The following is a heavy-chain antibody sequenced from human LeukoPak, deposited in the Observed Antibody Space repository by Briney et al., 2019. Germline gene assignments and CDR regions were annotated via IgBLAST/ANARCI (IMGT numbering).Heavy chain of an antibody. CDR3: AKDQDTYYYDSSGYYSLDY. CDR1: GITFSRSW. V-gene: IGHV3-7*05. CDR2: IKEDGSEK. J-gene: IGHJ4*02. Sequence: PGGSLRLSCAASGITFSRSWMSWVRQAPGKGLEWVAFIKEDGSEKYYVDSVKGRFTISRDNAENSLYLQMNSLRAEDTAVYYCAKDQDTYYYDSSGYYSLDYWGQGTLVTVSS. D-gene: IGHD3-22*01.